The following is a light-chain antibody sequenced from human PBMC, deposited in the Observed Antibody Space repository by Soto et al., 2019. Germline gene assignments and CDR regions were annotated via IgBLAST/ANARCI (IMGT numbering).Light chain of an antibody. CDR2: TAS. V-gene: IGKV1D-8*03. CDR1: QGISSY. Sequence: VIWMTQSPSLLSASTGDRVTISCRMSQGISSYLAWYQQKPGKAPKLLIYTASSLHSGVPSRVSGSGSGTDFTLTISRLEPEDFAVYYCHQYDSWTFGQGTKVDIK. CDR3: HQYDSWT. J-gene: IGKJ1*01.